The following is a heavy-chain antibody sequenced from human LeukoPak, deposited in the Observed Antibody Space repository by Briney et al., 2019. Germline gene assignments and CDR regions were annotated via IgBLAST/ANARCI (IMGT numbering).Heavy chain of an antibody. V-gene: IGHV3-23*01. Sequence: GGSLRLSCAASGFTFSTYAMSWVRQAPGKGLEWVSTIRGSGGSNTYYADSVQGRFTISRDNSKNTLYLQMNTLRAEDTAVYYCAKGVLRSSPDYWGQEPWSPSPQ. D-gene: IGHD5-12*01. CDR2: IRGSGGSNT. CDR3: AKGVLRSSPDY. J-gene: IGHJ4*01. CDR1: GFTFSTYA.